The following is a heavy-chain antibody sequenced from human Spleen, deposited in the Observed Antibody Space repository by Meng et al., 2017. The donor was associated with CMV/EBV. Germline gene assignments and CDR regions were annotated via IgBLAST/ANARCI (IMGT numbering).Heavy chain of an antibody. D-gene: IGHD5-12*01. Sequence: GESLKISCAASGFTFSRDGIHWVRQAPGKGLEWVAFTQFDGNSQFYSDSVRGRFTISRDNSKNTLYLQMNSLRAEDTAIYYCHLSCPTNFDYWGQGTLVTVSS. J-gene: IGHJ4*02. V-gene: IGHV3-30*02. CDR1: GFTFSRDG. CDR3: HLSCPTNFDY. CDR2: TQFDGNSQ.